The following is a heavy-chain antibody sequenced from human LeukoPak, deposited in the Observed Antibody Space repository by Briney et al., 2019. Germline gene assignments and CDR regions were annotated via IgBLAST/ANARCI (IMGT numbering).Heavy chain of an antibody. CDR2: IIPMFGSA. V-gene: IGHV1-69*05. J-gene: IGHJ5*02. Sequence: SVKVSCKASGGTFSNYVISLVRQAPGQGLEWMGGIIPMFGSATYSEKFQGRVTITTDESTSTGYMEMSRLTSEDTAVYYCARGQYYGSETYWHTKWFDPWGQGTPVTVSS. CDR3: ARGQYYGSETYWHTKWFDP. D-gene: IGHD3-10*01. CDR1: GGTFSNYV.